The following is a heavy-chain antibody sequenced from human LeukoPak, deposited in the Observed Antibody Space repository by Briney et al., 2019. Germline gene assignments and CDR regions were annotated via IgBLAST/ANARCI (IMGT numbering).Heavy chain of an antibody. CDR2: IKQDGSEK. CDR1: GFTFRSYW. V-gene: IGHV3-7*01. Sequence: GGSLRLSCAASGFTFRSYWMTWVRQAPGKGLEWVGNIKQDGSEKYYVDSVKGRFTISRDNAENSLYLQMNGLRVEDTAVYYCASTYYYGVWFDPWGQGTLVTVSS. CDR3: ASTYYYGVWFDP. D-gene: IGHD3-22*01. J-gene: IGHJ5*02.